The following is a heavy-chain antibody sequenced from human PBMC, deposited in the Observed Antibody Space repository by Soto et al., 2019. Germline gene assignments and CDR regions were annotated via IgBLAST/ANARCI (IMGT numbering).Heavy chain of an antibody. CDR1: GYTFTSYY. D-gene: IGHD3-10*01. CDR3: AREHVRRSDSPTFDY. V-gene: IGHV1-46*01. J-gene: IGHJ4*02. Sequence: ASVKVSCKASGYTFTSYYMHWVRQAPGQGLEWMGIINPSGGSTSYAQKFQGRVTMTRDTSTSTVYMELSSLRSEDTAVYYCAREHVRRSDSPTFDYWGQGTLVTVSS. CDR2: INPSGGST.